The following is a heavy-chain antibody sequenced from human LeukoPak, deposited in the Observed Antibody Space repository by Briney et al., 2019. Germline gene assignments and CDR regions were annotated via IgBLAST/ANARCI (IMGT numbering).Heavy chain of an antibody. J-gene: IGHJ6*02. CDR3: ARDHYDFLPYGMDV. D-gene: IGHD3-3*01. CDR1: GFSLSTSGMC. Sequence: SGPTLVNPTQTLTLTCTFSGFSLSTSGMCVSWIRQPPGKGLEWIGYIYYSGSTNYNPSLKSRVTISVDTSKNQFSLKLSSVTAADTAVYYCARDHYDFLPYGMDVWGQGTTVTVSS. CDR2: IYYSGST. V-gene: IGHV4-61*08.